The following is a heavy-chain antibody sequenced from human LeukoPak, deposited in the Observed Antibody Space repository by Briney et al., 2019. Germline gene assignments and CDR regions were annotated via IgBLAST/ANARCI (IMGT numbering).Heavy chain of an antibody. J-gene: IGHJ5*02. D-gene: IGHD2-2*01. V-gene: IGHV4-59*01. Sequence: SETLSLTCTVSGGSISSYYWSWIRQPPGKGLEWIGYIYYSGSTNYNPSLKSRVTISVDTSKNQFSLKLSSVTAADTAVYYCARGTGPDIVVVPAAISLNWFDPWGQGTLVTVSS. CDR2: IYYSGST. CDR3: ARGTGPDIVVVPAAISLNWFDP. CDR1: GGSISSYY.